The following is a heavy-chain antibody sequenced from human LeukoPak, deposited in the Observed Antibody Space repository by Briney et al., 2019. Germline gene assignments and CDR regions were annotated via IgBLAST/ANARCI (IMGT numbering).Heavy chain of an antibody. J-gene: IGHJ4*02. CDR3: ANIRTAAGTFDY. V-gene: IGHV3-23*01. CDR1: GFPYSSYA. CDR2: ISGSGDRT. D-gene: IGHD2-2*01. Sequence: PGGSLRLFCAASGFPYSSYAMSWVRQAPEKGLEWVSAISGSGDRTYYADSVKGRFTISRDNSKNTLYLQMNSLRAEDTAVYYCANIRTAAGTFDYWGEGTLVTVSS.